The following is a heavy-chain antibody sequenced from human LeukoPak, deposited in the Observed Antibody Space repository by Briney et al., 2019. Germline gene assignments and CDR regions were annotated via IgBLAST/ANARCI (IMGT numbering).Heavy chain of an antibody. CDR1: GYSISSGYY. D-gene: IGHD7-27*01. Sequence: SETLSLTCTVSGYSISSGYYWGWIRQPPGKGLEWIGSIYHSGSTYYNPSLKSRVTMSVDTSKNQFSLKLRSVTAADTAVYYCARGYNWGSPTRNFYYLDVWGKGTTVTVSS. CDR3: ARGYNWGSPTRNFYYLDV. J-gene: IGHJ6*03. CDR2: IYHSGST. V-gene: IGHV4-38-2*02.